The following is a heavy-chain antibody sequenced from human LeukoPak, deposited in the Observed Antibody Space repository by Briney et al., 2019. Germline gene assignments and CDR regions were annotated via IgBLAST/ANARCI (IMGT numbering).Heavy chain of an antibody. J-gene: IGHJ4*02. CDR1: GFTFSSYG. CDR3: AKDPIDY. CDR2: ISYDGSNK. V-gene: IGHV3-30*18. Sequence: GSLRLSCAASGFTFSSYGMHWVRQAPGKGLEWVAVISYDGSNKYYADSVKGRFTISRDNSKNTLYLQMNSLRAEDTAVYYCAKDPIDYWGQGTLVTVSS.